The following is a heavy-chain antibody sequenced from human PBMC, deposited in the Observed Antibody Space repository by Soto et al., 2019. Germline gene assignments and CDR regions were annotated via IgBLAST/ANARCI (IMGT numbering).Heavy chain of an antibody. CDR1: GYTFTSYY. V-gene: IGHV1-46*03. Sequence: ASVKVSCKASGYTFTSYYMHWVRQAPGQGLEWMGIINPSGGSTSYAQKFQGRVTMTRDTSTSTVYMELSSLRSEDTAVYYCARGAYYYGPGSYTHYYMDVWGKGTTVTVSS. D-gene: IGHD3-10*01. CDR2: INPSGGST. CDR3: ARGAYYYGPGSYTHYYMDV. J-gene: IGHJ6*03.